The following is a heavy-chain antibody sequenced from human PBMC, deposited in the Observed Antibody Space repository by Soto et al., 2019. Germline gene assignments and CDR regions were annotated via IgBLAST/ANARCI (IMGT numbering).Heavy chain of an antibody. CDR3: ARGIAVAGHPEDYFDY. J-gene: IGHJ4*02. Sequence: SETLSLTCTVSGGSISSYYWSWIRQPPGKGLEWIGYIYYSGSTNYNPSLKSRVTISVDTSKNQFSLKLSSVTAADTAVYYCARGIAVAGHPEDYFDYWGQGTLVTVSS. D-gene: IGHD6-19*01. CDR1: GGSISSYY. V-gene: IGHV4-59*01. CDR2: IYYSGST.